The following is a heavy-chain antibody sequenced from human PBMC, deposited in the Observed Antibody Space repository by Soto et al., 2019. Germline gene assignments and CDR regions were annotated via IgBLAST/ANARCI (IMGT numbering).Heavy chain of an antibody. CDR1: GYTFTSYG. V-gene: IGHV1-18*01. CDR2: ISAHNGNT. J-gene: IGHJ4*02. Sequence: QVHLVQSGAEVKKPGASVKVSCKASGYTFTSYGITWVRQAPGKGLEWMGWISAHNGNTDYAQKLQGRGIATRDTSTSTAYMELRSLISDDTAVYYCARGRYGEYWGQGALVTVSS. CDR3: ARGRYGEY. D-gene: IGHD3-10*01.